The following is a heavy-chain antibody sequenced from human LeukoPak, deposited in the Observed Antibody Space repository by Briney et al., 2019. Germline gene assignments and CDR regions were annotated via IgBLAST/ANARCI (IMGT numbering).Heavy chain of an antibody. J-gene: IGHJ3*02. Sequence: GGSLRLSCAASGFTFSSYSMSWVRQAPGKGLEWVSFIYSDNTHYSDSVKGRFTISRDNSKNTLYLQMSSLRAEDTAVYYCAKAFDAFDIWGQGTMVTVSS. CDR1: GFTFSSYS. CDR3: AKAFDAFDI. CDR2: IYSDNT. V-gene: IGHV3-53*01.